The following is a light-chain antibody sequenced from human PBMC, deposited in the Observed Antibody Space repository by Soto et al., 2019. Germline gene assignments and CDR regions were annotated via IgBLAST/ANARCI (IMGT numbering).Light chain of an antibody. J-gene: IGKJ1*01. CDR1: QSISSW. CDR3: QQYNSYSS. CDR2: DAS. V-gene: IGKV1-5*01. Sequence: DIQMTQSPSTLSASVGDRVTITCRASQSISSWLAWYQQKPGKAPKLLIYDASSLESGVPSRFSGSGSGTEFTLTISSLHADDFATYYCQQYNSYSSFGQGTKVEIK.